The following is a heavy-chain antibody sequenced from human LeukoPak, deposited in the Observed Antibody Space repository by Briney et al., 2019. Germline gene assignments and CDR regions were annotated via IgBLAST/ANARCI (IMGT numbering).Heavy chain of an antibody. CDR1: GGSFSGYY. J-gene: IGHJ4*02. Sequence: SETLSLTCAVYGGSFSGYYWSWIRQPPGKGLEWIGEINHSGSTNYNPSLKSRVTISVDTSKNQFSLKLSSVTAADTAVYYCARVGREGSSSWFDYWGQGTLVTVSS. D-gene: IGHD6-13*01. V-gene: IGHV4-34*01. CDR3: ARVGREGSSSWFDY. CDR2: INHSGST.